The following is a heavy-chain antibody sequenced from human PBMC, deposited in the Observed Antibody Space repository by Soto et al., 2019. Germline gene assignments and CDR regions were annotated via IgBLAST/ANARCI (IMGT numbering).Heavy chain of an antibody. CDR3: ARYSGWFIDY. CDR1: GFIFSRHW. J-gene: IGHJ4*02. CDR2: IKHDGTET. Sequence: VQLVESGGDLVRPGGSLRLSCAASGFIFSRHWMTWVRQAPGKGLEWVANIKHDGTETYLVDSVRGRLTISRDNAKNSVYVQMNSLRVEDTAVYYCARYSGWFIDYWGQGTLVTVSS. V-gene: IGHV3-7*05. D-gene: IGHD1-26*01.